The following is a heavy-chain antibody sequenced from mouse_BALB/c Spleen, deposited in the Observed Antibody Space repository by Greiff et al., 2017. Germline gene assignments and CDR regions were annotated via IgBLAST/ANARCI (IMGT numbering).Heavy chain of an antibody. CDR1: GYTFTSYW. Sequence: LQQPGSELVRPGASVKLSCKASGYTFTSYWMHWVKQRPGQGLVWIGNIYPGSGSTNYDEKFKSKATMTVDTSSSTAYMQLSSLTSEDSAVYYCTRKFDYWGQGNTLTVAS. CDR3: TRKFDY. V-gene: IGHV1S22*01. CDR2: IYPGSGST. J-gene: IGHJ2*01.